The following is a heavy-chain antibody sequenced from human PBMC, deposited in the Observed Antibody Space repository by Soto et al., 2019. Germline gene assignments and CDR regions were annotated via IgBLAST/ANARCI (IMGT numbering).Heavy chain of an antibody. CDR1: GYSFTTYW. J-gene: IGHJ4*02. D-gene: IGHD6-13*01. V-gene: IGHV5-10-1*01. Sequence: GESLKIPCKGSGYSFTTYWISWVRQMPGKGLEWMGRIDPSDSYTNYSPSFQGHVTILADKSISTAYLQWSSLKASDTAMYYCARYLPTAADFDYWGQGTLVTVSS. CDR3: ARYLPTAADFDY. CDR2: IDPSDSYT.